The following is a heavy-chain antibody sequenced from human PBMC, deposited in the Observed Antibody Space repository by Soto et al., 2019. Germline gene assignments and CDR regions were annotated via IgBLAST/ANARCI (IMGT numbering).Heavy chain of an antibody. CDR2: IIPIFGTA. CDR3: ARDRRSDIVLVPGYYGMDV. D-gene: IGHD2-2*01. V-gene: IGHV1-69*13. CDR1: GYTFTSYA. J-gene: IGHJ6*02. Sequence: SVKVSCKASGYTFTSYAISWVRQAPGQGLEWMGGIIPIFGTANYAQKFQGRVTITADESTSTAYMELSSLRSEDTAVYYCARDRRSDIVLVPGYYGMDVWGQGTTVTVSS.